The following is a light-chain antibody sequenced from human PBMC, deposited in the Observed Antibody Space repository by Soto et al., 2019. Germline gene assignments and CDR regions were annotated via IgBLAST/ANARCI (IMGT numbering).Light chain of an antibody. Sequence: QSVLTQPLSASASPGQRVTISCSGGSSNIGSNTVAWYQHLPGTAPPRLIFTAGQRPSGVPGRFSGSKSGTSASLAISGLQSEDEGDYHCSSLAGSYNLVFGGGTQLTVL. CDR3: SSLAGSYNLV. CDR1: SSNIGSNT. V-gene: IGLV1-44*01. J-gene: IGLJ3*02. CDR2: TAG.